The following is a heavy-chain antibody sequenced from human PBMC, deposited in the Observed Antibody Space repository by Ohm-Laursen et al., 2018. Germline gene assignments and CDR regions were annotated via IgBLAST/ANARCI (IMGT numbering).Heavy chain of an antibody. CDR2: ISGSGGST. V-gene: IGHV3-23*01. CDR3: AKVHLGYDSSGFDY. Sequence: GSLRLSCAAPGFTFSSYAMSWVRQAPGKGLEWVSAISGSGGSTYYADSVKGRFTISRDNSKNTLYLQMNSLRAEDTAVYYCAKVHLGYDSSGFDYWGQGTLVTVSS. D-gene: IGHD3-22*01. CDR1: GFTFSSYA. J-gene: IGHJ4*02.